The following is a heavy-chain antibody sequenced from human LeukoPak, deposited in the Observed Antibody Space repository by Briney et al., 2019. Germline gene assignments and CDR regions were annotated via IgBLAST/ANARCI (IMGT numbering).Heavy chain of an antibody. Sequence: PGGSLRLSCAASGFTFSSYEMNWVRQAPGKGLEWVSYISSSGSTIYYADSVKGRFTISRDNSKNTLYLQMNSLRAEDTAVYYCASHSSGYMIDYWGQGTLVTVSS. CDR2: ISSSGSTI. D-gene: IGHD3-22*01. J-gene: IGHJ4*02. V-gene: IGHV3-48*03. CDR1: GFTFSSYE. CDR3: ASHSSGYMIDY.